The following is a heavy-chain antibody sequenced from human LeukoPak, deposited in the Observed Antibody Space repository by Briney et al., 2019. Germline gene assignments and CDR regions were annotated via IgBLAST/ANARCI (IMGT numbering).Heavy chain of an antibody. CDR2: ISDGGHST. J-gene: IGHJ4*02. CDR3: AKHADSLFSDS. Sequence: PGGSLRLSCAASGFNFTNYAMNWVRQAPGKGLEWLSLISDGGHSTYYADSVKGRFTISRDNSKNTLYLQMNSLRADDTALYYCAKHADSLFSDSWGQGTLVTVSS. V-gene: IGHV3-23*01. CDR1: GFNFTNYA. D-gene: IGHD4-17*01.